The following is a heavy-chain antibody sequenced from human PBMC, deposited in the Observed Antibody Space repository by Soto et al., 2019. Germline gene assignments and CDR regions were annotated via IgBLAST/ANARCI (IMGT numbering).Heavy chain of an antibody. D-gene: IGHD6-13*01. Sequence: ASVKVSCKASGGTFSSYAISWVRQAPGQGLEWMGGIIPIFGTANYAHKLQGRVTITADESTSTAYMELSSLRSEDTAVYYCARDPKYRAAAGLFDXWGQGTLVTVSX. CDR3: ARDPKYRAAAGLFDX. CDR2: IIPIFGTA. CDR1: GGTFSSYA. J-gene: IGHJ4*02. V-gene: IGHV1-69*13.